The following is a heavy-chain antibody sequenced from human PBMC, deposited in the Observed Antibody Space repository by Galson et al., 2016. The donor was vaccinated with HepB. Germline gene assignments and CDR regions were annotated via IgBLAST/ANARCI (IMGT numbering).Heavy chain of an antibody. V-gene: IGHV3-23*01. Sequence: SLRLSCAASGFTFRSYDMGWVRQAPGKGLEWVSTISGSGGRTYYADSVKGRLTISRDNSKNTLYLQMNILRAEDTAVYYCAGQRLGWYFDLWCRGTLVTVSS. CDR3: AGQRLGWYFDL. CDR1: GFTFRSYD. J-gene: IGHJ2*01. D-gene: IGHD5-12*01. CDR2: ISGSGGRT.